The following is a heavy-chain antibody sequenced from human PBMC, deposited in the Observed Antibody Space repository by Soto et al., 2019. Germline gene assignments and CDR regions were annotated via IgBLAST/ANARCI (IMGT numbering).Heavy chain of an antibody. D-gene: IGHD4-17*01. CDR3: AKDLGQGPDYGDYVTAGVAFDI. CDR1: GFTFSSYA. V-gene: IGHV3-23*01. J-gene: IGHJ3*02. Sequence: GGSLRLSCAASGFTFSSYAMSWVRQAPGKGLEWVSAISGSGGSTYYADSVKGRFTISRDNSKNTLYLQMNSLRAEDTAVYYCAKDLGQGPDYGDYVTAGVAFDIWGQGTMVTVSS. CDR2: ISGSGGST.